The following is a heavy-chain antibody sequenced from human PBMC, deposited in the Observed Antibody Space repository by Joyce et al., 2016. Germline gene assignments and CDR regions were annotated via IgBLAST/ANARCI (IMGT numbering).Heavy chain of an antibody. CDR2: ISATSYYI. Sequence: QLVESGGGVVKAGGSLRLSCGASGSTFSSSSRRWFRQAPGKGLGWVAAISATSYYIFHAETVRGRFTVSRDNAKKTLYLQMNSLRAEDSAVFYCARGGISYYYAMDVWGQGTTVTVSS. D-gene: IGHD3-16*01. V-gene: IGHV3-21*01. CDR3: ARGGISYYYAMDV. CDR1: GSTFSSSS. J-gene: IGHJ6*02.